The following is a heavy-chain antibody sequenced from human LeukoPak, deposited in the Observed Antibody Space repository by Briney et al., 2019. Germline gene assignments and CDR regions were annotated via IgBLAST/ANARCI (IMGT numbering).Heavy chain of an antibody. D-gene: IGHD6-13*01. CDR2: INPNSGAT. V-gene: IGHV1-2*02. CDR3: ARELGGIVAAGVIDY. J-gene: IGHJ4*02. CDR1: GYTFIDYY. Sequence: ASVKVSCKASGYTFIDYYMHWVRQAPGQGLEWMGWINPNSGATTQAQKFQGRVTMTRDTSINTAYMELSRLRSDDTAVYYCARELGGIVAAGVIDYWGEGTLVTVSS.